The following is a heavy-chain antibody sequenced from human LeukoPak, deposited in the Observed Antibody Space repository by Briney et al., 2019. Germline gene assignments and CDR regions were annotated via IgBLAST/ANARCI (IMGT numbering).Heavy chain of an antibody. CDR3: ARDLPSPTISVADDY. J-gene: IGHJ4*02. D-gene: IGHD6-19*01. Sequence: GAPVKVSCRASGYTFTGYYMFWLRQAPGQGLELMGRINPNSGGTNYAQKFQGRVTMTRDTSITTAYMELSSLRSDDTAVYYCARDLPSPTISVADDYWGQGTLVTVSS. V-gene: IGHV1-2*06. CDR2: INPNSGGT. CDR1: GYTFTGYY.